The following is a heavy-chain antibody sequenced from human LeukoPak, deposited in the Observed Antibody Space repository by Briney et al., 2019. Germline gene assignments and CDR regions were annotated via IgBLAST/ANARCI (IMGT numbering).Heavy chain of an antibody. CDR1: GGSFSGYY. V-gene: IGHV4-34*01. J-gene: IGHJ2*01. Sequence: SETLSLTCAVYGGSFSGYYWSWIRQPPGKGLEWIGEINHSGSTNYNPSLKSRVTISVDTSKNQFSLKLSSVTAADTAVYYCARRFYDFWSGYYWYFDLWGRGTLVTVSS. CDR2: INHSGST. CDR3: ARRFYDFWSGYYWYFDL. D-gene: IGHD3-3*01.